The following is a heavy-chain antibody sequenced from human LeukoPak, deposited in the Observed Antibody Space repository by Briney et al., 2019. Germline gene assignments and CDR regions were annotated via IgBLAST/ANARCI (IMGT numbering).Heavy chain of an antibody. V-gene: IGHV4-38-2*02. CDR3: ARAQNYYDSSGYPSDFDY. Sequence: SETLFLSCTVSGYSISSGYYWACIRQPPGKGLEWIGSIYHSGSTYYNPSLKSRVTISVDTSKKQFSLKLSSVTAADTAVYYCARAQNYYDSSGYPSDFDYWGQGTLVTVSS. CDR1: GYSISSGYY. D-gene: IGHD3-22*01. CDR2: IYHSGST. J-gene: IGHJ4*02.